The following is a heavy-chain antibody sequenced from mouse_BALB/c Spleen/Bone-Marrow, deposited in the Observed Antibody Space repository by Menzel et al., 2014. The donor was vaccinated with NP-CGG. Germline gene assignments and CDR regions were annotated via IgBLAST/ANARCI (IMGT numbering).Heavy chain of an antibody. CDR1: GFTFSSYT. CDR2: ISSGGSYT. Sequence: EVMLVESGGGLVKPGGSLKLSCAASGFTFSSYTMSWVRQTPEKRLEWVATISSGGSYTYYPDSVKGRFTISRDNAKNTLYLQMGSLKSEDAAMYYCTRDLYDGYYYYAMDYWGQGTSVTVSS. D-gene: IGHD2-3*01. CDR3: TRDLYDGYYYYAMDY. J-gene: IGHJ4*01. V-gene: IGHV5-6-4*01.